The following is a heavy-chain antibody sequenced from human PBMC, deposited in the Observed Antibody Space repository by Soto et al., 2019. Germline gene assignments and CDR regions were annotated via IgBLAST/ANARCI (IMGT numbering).Heavy chain of an antibody. Sequence: GGSLRLPCAASGFTFSSYAMSWVRQAPGKGLEWVSAISGSGGSTYYADSVKGRFTISRDNSKNTLYLQMNSLRAEDTAVYYCAKERGVVLRYFDWLPRWGQGTLVTVSS. J-gene: IGHJ4*02. D-gene: IGHD3-9*01. V-gene: IGHV3-23*01. CDR1: GFTFSSYA. CDR3: AKERGVVLRYFDWLPR. CDR2: ISGSGGST.